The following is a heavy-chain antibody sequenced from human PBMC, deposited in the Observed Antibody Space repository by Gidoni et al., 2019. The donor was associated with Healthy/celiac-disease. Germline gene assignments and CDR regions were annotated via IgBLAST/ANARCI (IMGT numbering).Heavy chain of an antibody. V-gene: IGHV3-21*01. D-gene: IGHD3-22*01. J-gene: IGHJ4*02. CDR3: ARETYYYDSSGYYLDY. CDR2: ISSSSSYI. Sequence: EVQLVESGGGLVKPGGSLRLSCAASGFTFGSYSMNWVRQAPGKGLEWVSSISSSSSYIYYADSVKGRFTISRDNAKNSLYLQMNSLRAEDTAVYYCARETYYYDSSGYYLDYWGQGTLVTVSS. CDR1: GFTFGSYS.